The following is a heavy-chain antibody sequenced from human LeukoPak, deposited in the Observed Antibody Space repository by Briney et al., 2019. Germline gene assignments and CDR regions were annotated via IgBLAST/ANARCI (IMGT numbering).Heavy chain of an antibody. CDR3: ARTTLYDSSDPYYFDY. D-gene: IGHD3-22*01. CDR2: IYHSGTT. J-gene: IGHJ4*02. Sequence: AETLSLTCTVSGYSISSGYYWGWIRQPPGKGLEWIGSIYHSGTTYYNPSLKSRVTISLDTSKNQFSLKLSSVTAADTAVYYCARTTLYDSSDPYYFDYWGQGTLVTVSS. V-gene: IGHV4-38-2*02. CDR1: GYSISSGYY.